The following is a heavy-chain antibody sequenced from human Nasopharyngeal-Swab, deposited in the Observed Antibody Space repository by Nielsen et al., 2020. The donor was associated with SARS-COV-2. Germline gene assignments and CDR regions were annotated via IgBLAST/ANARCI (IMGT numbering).Heavy chain of an antibody. Sequence: GESLKISCAASGFTFSDYYMSWIRQAPGKGLEWVSYISSSGSTIYYADSVKGRFTISGDNAKNSLYLQMNSLRAEDTAVYYCASTYNYYGDYYYGMDVWGQGTTVTVSS. CDR3: ASTYNYYGDYYYGMDV. V-gene: IGHV3-11*04. CDR1: GFTFSDYY. D-gene: IGHD1-20*01. CDR2: ISSSGSTI. J-gene: IGHJ6*02.